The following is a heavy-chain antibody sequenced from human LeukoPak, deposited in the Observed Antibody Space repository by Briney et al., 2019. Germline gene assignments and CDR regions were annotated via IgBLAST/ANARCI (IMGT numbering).Heavy chain of an antibody. Sequence: GGSLRLSCAASGFTFSNAWMSWVRQAPGKGLEWVGRIKSKTDGGTTDYAAPVKGRSTISRDDSKNTLYLQMNSLKTEDTAVYYCTTASTVTAGFDYWGQGTLVTVSS. V-gene: IGHV3-15*01. J-gene: IGHJ4*02. CDR2: IKSKTDGGTT. D-gene: IGHD4-17*01. CDR1: GFTFSNAW. CDR3: TTASTVTAGFDY.